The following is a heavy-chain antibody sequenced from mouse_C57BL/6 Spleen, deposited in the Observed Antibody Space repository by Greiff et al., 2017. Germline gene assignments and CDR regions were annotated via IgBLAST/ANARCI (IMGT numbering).Heavy chain of an antibody. D-gene: IGHD1-2*01. CDR2: FYAGSGSI. CDR1: GYTFTEYT. J-gene: IGHJ2*01. Sequence: VQLQQSGAELVQPGASVKLSCKASGYTFTEYTIHWVKPRSGQGLEWIGWFYAGSGSIKYNAKFQDKATLTADKSSSTVYMELSRLTSEDSAVYFCARHEDERDYGFFDYWGQGTTLTVSS. V-gene: IGHV1-62-2*01. CDR3: ARHEDERDYGFFDY.